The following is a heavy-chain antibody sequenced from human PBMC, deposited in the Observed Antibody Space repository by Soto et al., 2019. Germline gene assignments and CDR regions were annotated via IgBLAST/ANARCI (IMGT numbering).Heavy chain of an antibody. CDR1: GFIFNTYA. CDR3: ARGAITALRGVDY. D-gene: IGHD1-26*01. CDR2: VSSDGSNK. Sequence: PGGSRRLSCAASGFIFNTYAVHWVRQAPGKGLEWVAVVSSDGSNKYYSDSVKGRFSISRDNSNNTLSLQMNSLRTEDTAVYYCARGAITALRGVDYWGRGT. J-gene: IGHJ4*02. V-gene: IGHV3-30*04.